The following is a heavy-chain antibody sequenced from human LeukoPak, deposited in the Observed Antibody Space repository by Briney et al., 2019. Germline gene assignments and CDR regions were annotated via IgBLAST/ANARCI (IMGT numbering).Heavy chain of an antibody. J-gene: IGHJ4*02. CDR3: ARLGKISGYPT. D-gene: IGHD3-22*01. CDR1: GFTFSRYE. V-gene: IGHV3-21*01. CDR2: ISSSSSYI. Sequence: PGGSLRLSCAASGFTFSRYEVNWVRQAPGKGLEWVSSISSSSSYIYYADSVKGRFTISRDNAKNSLYLQMNSLRAEDTAVYYCARLGKISGYPTWGQGTLVTVSS.